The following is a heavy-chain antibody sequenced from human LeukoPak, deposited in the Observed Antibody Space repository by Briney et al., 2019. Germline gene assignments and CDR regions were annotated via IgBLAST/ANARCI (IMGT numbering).Heavy chain of an antibody. D-gene: IGHD2-21*02. CDR1: GGSFSGYY. CDR3: ARGPSIVVVTATLGSDAFDI. CDR2: INHSGST. J-gene: IGHJ3*02. Sequence: SETLSLTCAVYGGSFSGYYWSWIRQPPGKGLEWIGEINHSGSTNYNPSLKSRVTISVDTSKNQFSLKLSSVTAADTAVYYCARGPSIVVVTATLGSDAFDIWGQGTMVTVSS. V-gene: IGHV4-34*01.